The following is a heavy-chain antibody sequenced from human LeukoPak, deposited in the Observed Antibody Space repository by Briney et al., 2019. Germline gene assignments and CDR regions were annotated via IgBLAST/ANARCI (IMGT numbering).Heavy chain of an antibody. CDR1: GFTFSVYG. Sequence: GGSLRLSCAASGFTFSVYGMHWVRQAPGKGLEWVGVIWNDGSNKYYADSVKGRFTISRDNSKNTLYLQMNSLRAEDTAVYSCARASGPFDYWGQGTLVTVSS. CDR2: IWNDGSNK. J-gene: IGHJ4*02. CDR3: ARASGPFDY. V-gene: IGHV3-33*01. D-gene: IGHD3-10*01.